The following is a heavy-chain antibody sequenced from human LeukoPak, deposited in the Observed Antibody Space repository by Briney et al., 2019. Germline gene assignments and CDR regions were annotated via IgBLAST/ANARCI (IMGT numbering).Heavy chain of an antibody. CDR1: GYTFTNYY. CDR2: TNPSGGST. CDR3: AREGPYSDSSRSRFDY. Sequence: ASVKVSCKAPGYTFTNYYIHWVRQAPGQGLEWTGTTNPSGGSTSYAQKFQGRVTMTRDTSTSTVYMELSSLRSEDTAVYYCAREGPYSDSSRSRFDYWGQGTLVTVSS. V-gene: IGHV1-46*01. J-gene: IGHJ4*02. D-gene: IGHD6-6*01.